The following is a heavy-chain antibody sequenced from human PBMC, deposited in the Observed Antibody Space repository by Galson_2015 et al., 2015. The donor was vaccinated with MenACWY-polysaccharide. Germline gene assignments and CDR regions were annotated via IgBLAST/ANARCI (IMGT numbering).Heavy chain of an antibody. CDR3: AGLMAGSPFGWFYP. CDR2: INAGNGNT. V-gene: IGHV1-3*01. Sequence: SVKVSCKASGYTFTSYAMHWVRQAPGQRLEWMGWINAGNGNTKYSQKFQGRVTITRDTSATTAYVEVSSLRSEDTAVYYCAGLMAGSPFGWFYPWGQGTLVTVSS. CDR1: GYTFTSYA. J-gene: IGHJ5*02. D-gene: IGHD6-19*01.